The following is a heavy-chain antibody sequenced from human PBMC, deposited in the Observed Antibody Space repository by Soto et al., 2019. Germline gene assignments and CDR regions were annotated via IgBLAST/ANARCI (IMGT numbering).Heavy chain of an antibody. Sequence: DVQLVESGGGLVQPGRSLRLSCAASGFTFGDYAMHWVRQAPGKGLEWVSGISWNSGSIDYADSVKGRFTISRDNAKNSLYLQMNSLRAEDTALYYCAKDARNFYMDVWGKGTTVTVSS. CDR1: GFTFGDYA. CDR3: AKDARNFYMDV. CDR2: ISWNSGSI. V-gene: IGHV3-9*01. J-gene: IGHJ6*03.